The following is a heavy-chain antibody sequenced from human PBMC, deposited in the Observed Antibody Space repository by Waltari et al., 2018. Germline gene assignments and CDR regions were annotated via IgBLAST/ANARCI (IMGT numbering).Heavy chain of an antibody. J-gene: IGHJ6*02. Sequence: QVQLVQSGAEVKKPGSSVKVSCKASGGTFSSYAISWVRQAPGQGLEWIGGIIPIFGTANYAQKFQGRVTITADESTSTAYMELSSLRSEDTAVYYCARRGYSSSWKGYYYGMDVWGQGTTVTVSS. CDR1: GGTFSSYA. D-gene: IGHD6-13*01. CDR2: IIPIFGTA. CDR3: ARRGYSSSWKGYYYGMDV. V-gene: IGHV1-69*01.